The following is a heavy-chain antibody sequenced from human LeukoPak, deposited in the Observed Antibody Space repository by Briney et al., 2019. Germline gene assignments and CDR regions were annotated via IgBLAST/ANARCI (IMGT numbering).Heavy chain of an antibody. CDR1: GFTFSSYW. Sequence: GGSLRLSCAASGFTFSSYWMTWVRQAPGKGLEWVANIKQDGSAKYYVDSLRGRFSISRDNVKNSLFLQMNSLSDDDTAVYYCARCPYDSTGYYSVPSHLDYWGQGTLVTVSS. D-gene: IGHD3-22*01. CDR3: ARCPYDSTGYYSVPSHLDY. J-gene: IGHJ4*02. CDR2: IKQDGSAK. V-gene: IGHV3-7*01.